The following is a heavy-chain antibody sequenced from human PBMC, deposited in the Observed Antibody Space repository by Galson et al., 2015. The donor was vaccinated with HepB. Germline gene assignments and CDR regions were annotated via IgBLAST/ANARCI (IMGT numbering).Heavy chain of an antibody. V-gene: IGHV3-21*01. CDR2: ISSSGYYT. Sequence: SLRLSCAGSEFTFSDFTMNWVRQAPGKGLEWVSSISSSGYYTDYAASVKGRFTISRDNAKNSLFLQMNSLRADDTAVYYCARVLSTSWASGFDYWGQGTLVTVS. CDR3: ARVLSTSWASGFDY. D-gene: IGHD2-2*01. J-gene: IGHJ4*02. CDR1: EFTFSDFT.